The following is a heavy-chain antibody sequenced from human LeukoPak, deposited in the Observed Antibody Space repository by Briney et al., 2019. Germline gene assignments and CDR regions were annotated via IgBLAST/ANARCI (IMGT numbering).Heavy chain of an antibody. V-gene: IGHV3-48*03. Sequence: SGGSLRLSCAASGLTFTSYEMNWVRQAPGKGLEWISYIDNDGRPTYYANSVKGRFTITRDDAKSSLYLQMDSLTVEDTAVYYCARDLIGWSLDPWGQGTLVTVSS. CDR2: IDNDGRPT. J-gene: IGHJ5*02. D-gene: IGHD2-2*03. CDR1: GLTFTSYE. CDR3: ARDLIGWSLDP.